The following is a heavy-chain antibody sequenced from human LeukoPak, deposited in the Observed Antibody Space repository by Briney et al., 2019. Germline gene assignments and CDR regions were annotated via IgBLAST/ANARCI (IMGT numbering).Heavy chain of an antibody. J-gene: IGHJ4*02. CDR3: TRGAGWLIDY. CDR2: SHNSGTS. CDR1: DDSISDYY. Sequence: SETLSLTCTVSDDSISDYYRGWIRQPPGKGLEWIGYSHNSGTSTYNPSLKSRVTISAGTSKNQFSLKLNSLTTADTAVYYCTRGAGWLIDYWGQGILVTVSS. D-gene: IGHD3-16*01. V-gene: IGHV4-59*01.